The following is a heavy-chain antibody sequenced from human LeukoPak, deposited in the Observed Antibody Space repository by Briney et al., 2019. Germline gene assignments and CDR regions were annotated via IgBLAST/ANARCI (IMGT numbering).Heavy chain of an antibody. J-gene: IGHJ4*02. Sequence: GGSLRLSCAASGFTFSSYAISWVRQAPGKGLEWVANIKEDGSEKYYVDSVEGRFAISRDNTKNSLYLQMNNLRAEDTAVYYCVSAPNSYYLDHWGQGTLVTVSS. CDR3: VSAPNSYYLDH. V-gene: IGHV3-7*01. CDR2: IKEDGSEK. CDR1: GFTFSSYA.